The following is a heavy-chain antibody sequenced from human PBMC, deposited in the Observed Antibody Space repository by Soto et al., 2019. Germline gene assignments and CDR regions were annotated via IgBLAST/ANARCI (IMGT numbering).Heavy chain of an antibody. CDR3: ARRPTYYGSGSNYYYGMDV. V-gene: IGHV5-10-1*01. CDR1: GYSFANYW. CDR2: IDPSDSHT. J-gene: IGHJ6*02. Sequence: GESLKISCKGSGYSFANYWINWVRQVPGKGLEWIGRIDPSDSHTNYSPSFQGHVSISADKSSSTAYLQWSSLQASDTGMYYCARRPTYYGSGSNYYYGMDVWGQGTTVTVSS. D-gene: IGHD3-10*01.